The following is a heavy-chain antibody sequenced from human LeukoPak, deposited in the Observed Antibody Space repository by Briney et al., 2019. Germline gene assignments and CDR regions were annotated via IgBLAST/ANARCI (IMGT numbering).Heavy chain of an antibody. D-gene: IGHD2-15*01. V-gene: IGHV4-59*01. J-gene: IGHJ4*02. CDR3: ARDGCSGGSCYSRGFDY. CDR2: IYYSGST. Sequence: SETLSLTCTVSGGSISSYYWSWIRQPPGKGLEWIGYIYYSGSTNYNPSLKSRVTISVDTSKNQFSLKLSSVTAADTAVYYCARDGCSGGSCYSRGFDYWGQGTLVTVSS. CDR1: GGSISSYY.